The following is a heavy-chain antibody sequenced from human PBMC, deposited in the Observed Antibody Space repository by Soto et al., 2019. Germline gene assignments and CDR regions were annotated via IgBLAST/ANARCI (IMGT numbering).Heavy chain of an antibody. Sequence: VQLVESGGGLVKPGGSLRLSCAASGFTFSDYYMSWIRQAPGKGLEWVSYISSSGRTIYYADSVKGRFTISRDNAKNSLYLQMNSLRAEDTAMYYCARGALDIVVVPAASGYYYYMDVWGKGTMVTVSS. J-gene: IGHJ6*03. CDR3: ARGALDIVVVPAASGYYYYMDV. V-gene: IGHV3-11*01. CDR2: ISSSGRTI. D-gene: IGHD2-2*03. CDR1: GFTFSDYY.